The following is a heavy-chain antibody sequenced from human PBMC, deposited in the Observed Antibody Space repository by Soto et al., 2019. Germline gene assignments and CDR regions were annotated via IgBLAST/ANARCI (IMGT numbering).Heavy chain of an antibody. CDR1: GGSFSGYY. D-gene: IGHD6-19*01. CDR3: TRGPRLRIAVAGTRWFDP. CDR2: INHSGST. Sequence: PSETLSPTCAVYGGSFSGYYWSWIRQPPGKGLEWIGEINHSGSTNYNPSLKSRVTISVDTSKNQFSLKLSSVTAADTAVYYCTRGPRLRIAVAGTRWFDPWGQGTLVTVSS. V-gene: IGHV4-34*01. J-gene: IGHJ5*02.